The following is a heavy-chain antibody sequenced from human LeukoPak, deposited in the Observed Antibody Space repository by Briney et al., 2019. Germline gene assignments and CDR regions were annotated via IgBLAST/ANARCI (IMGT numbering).Heavy chain of an antibody. V-gene: IGHV1-18*01. D-gene: IGHD1-26*01. CDR3: ARTEETKGRFDY. Sequence: ASVKVSCKASGYTFTSYGISWVRQAPGQGLGWVGYINAYNGDTNYAQKFQGRVTMTTDTSTTTVYMHLRSLGSEDTAVYYCARTEETKGRFDYWGQGTLVTVSS. J-gene: IGHJ4*02. CDR1: GYTFTSYG. CDR2: INAYNGDT.